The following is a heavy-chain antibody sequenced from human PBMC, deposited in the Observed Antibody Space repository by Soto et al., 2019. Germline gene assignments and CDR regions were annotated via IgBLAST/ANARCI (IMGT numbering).Heavy chain of an antibody. CDR3: ARGTYYDSSGYYLG. D-gene: IGHD3-22*01. V-gene: IGHV1-18*01. J-gene: IGHJ1*01. CDR1: GYTFTSYG. Sequence: QGQLVQSGAEVKKPGASVKVSCKASGYTFTSYGISSVRQAPGQGLEWMGWISAYNGNTNYAQKLQGRVTMTTDTSTSRAYMELRSLRSDDTAVYYCARGTYYDSSGYYLGWGQGTLVTVSS. CDR2: ISAYNGNT.